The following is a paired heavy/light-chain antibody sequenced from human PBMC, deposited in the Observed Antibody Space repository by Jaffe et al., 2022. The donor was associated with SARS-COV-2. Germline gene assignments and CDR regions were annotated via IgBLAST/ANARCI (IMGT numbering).Light chain of an antibody. CDR1: QSVSSSY. J-gene: IGKJ2*01. CDR3: QQFGSSPPMYT. CDR2: RAS. V-gene: IGKV3-20*01. Sequence: EIVLTQSPGTLSLSPGERATLSCRASQSVSSSYLAWYQQKPGQAPRLLIYRASNRAAGIPDRFSGRGSGTDSTLTISRLEPEDFAVYYCQQFGSSPPMYTFAQGTKLEIK.
Heavy chain of an antibody. D-gene: IGHD2-21*02. CDR2: ISGGGDTT. Sequence: EVQLLESGGGLVQPGGSLRLSCAASGFTFSSYAMSWVRQAPGKGLEWVSSISGGGDTTHDADSVKGRFTISRDNSKNTLYLQMNSLRAEDTAFYYCATDLGRGDWLPHWYYWGHGTLVTVSS. CDR3: ATDLGRGDWLPHWYY. CDR1: GFTFSSYA. J-gene: IGHJ4*01. V-gene: IGHV3-23*01.